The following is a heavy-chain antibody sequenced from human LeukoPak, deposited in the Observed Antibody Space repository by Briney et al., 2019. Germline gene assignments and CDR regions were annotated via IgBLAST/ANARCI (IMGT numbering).Heavy chain of an antibody. CDR2: ISFDGNTK. J-gene: IGHJ4*02. V-gene: IGHV3-30*18. Sequence: PGGSLRLSCAASGFTFSSYGMHWVRQAPGKGLEWVAVISFDGNTKYYTDSVKGRSTISRDNSKNTLYLQMNSLRAEDTAVYYCAKEMSSSNIDHCGQGTLVTVSS. CDR1: GFTFSSYG. D-gene: IGHD2-2*01. CDR3: AKEMSSSNIDH.